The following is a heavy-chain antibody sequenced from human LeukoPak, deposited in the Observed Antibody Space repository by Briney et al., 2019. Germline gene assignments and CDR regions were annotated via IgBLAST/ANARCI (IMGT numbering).Heavy chain of an antibody. CDR1: GFTFSSYG. J-gene: IGHJ6*03. CDR2: IRYDGSNK. CDR3: ARGPSSYAYYYYMDV. V-gene: IGHV3-30*02. Sequence: PGGSLRLSCAASGFTFSSYGMHWVRQAPGKGLEWVAFIRYDGSNKYYADSVKGRFTISRDNSKNTLYLQMNSLRAEDTAVYYCARGPSSYAYYYYMDVWGKGTTVTVSS. D-gene: IGHD3-16*01.